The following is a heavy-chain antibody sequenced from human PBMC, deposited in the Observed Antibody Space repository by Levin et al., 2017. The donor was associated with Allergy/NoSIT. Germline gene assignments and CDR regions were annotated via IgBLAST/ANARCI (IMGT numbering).Heavy chain of an antibody. Sequence: GGSLRLSCAASGFTFSNYAMHWVRQAPGKGLEWVAAISYDDSKKYYADSMRGRFIISRDNSKNTLYLQMNSLRAEETAVYYCARDMRAWGVVVINGDNDYWGQGTLVTVSS. D-gene: IGHD3-22*01. CDR2: ISYDDSKK. CDR1: GFTFSNYA. J-gene: IGHJ4*02. CDR3: ARDMRAWGVVVINGDNDY. V-gene: IGHV3-30*04.